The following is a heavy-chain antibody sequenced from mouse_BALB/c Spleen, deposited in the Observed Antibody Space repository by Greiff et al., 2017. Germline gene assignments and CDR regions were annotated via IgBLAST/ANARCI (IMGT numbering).Heavy chain of an antibody. J-gene: IGHJ3*01. CDR3: ARCGNYFSWFAY. CDR1: GDSITSGY. CDR2: ISYSGST. V-gene: IGHV3-8*02. Sequence: EVKLLESGPSLVKPSQTLSLTCSVTGDSITSGYWNWIRKFPGNKLEYMGYISYSGSTYYNPSLKSRISITRDTSKNQYYLQLNSVTTEDTATYYCARCGNYFSWFAYWGQGTLVTVSA. D-gene: IGHD2-1*01.